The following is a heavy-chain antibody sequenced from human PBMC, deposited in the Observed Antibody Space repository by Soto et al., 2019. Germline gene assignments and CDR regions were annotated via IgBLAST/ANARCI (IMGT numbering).Heavy chain of an antibody. D-gene: IGHD2-15*01. J-gene: IGHJ6*03. V-gene: IGHV1-69*04. CDR3: ARDQYYSDSTCFGYPDV. CDR1: GDTFITHT. CDR2: IIHLLGMT. Sequence: QVQLLQSGSLLKRPGSSVKISCQASGDTFITHTLTWVRQAPGQGPEWVWRIIHLLGMTDYAQRFQGRVPLPADKATTRAYMVLGCLTSEDTAIYYCARDQYYSDSTCFGYPDVWGTGTALTVSS.